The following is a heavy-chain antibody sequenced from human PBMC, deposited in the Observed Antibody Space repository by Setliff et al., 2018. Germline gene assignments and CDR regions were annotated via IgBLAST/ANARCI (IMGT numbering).Heavy chain of an antibody. V-gene: IGHV1-69*05. CDR3: ATERGLVVSATDYYYYMDV. J-gene: IGHJ6*03. CDR1: GGTLSNSA. D-gene: IGHD2-8*02. Sequence: SVKVSCKASGGTLSNSAINWVRQAPGQGLEWMGGINPIFGTADYTQNFQGRLTITTDESTSTAYTQLSSLRSEDTAIYYCATERGLVVSATDYYYYMDVWGKGTTVTVSS. CDR2: INPIFGTA.